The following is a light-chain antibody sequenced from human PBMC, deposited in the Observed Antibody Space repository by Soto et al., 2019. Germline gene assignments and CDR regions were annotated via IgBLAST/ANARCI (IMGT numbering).Light chain of an antibody. CDR1: SSNIENNF. Sequence: QSVLTQPPSVSAAPGQKVTISCSGSSSNIENNFVNWYRHLPGTAPKLLIYNDNQRPSGVPDRFSGSKSGTSASLAISGLHSEDEADYYCAAWDDSLNGLLFGGGTQLTVL. J-gene: IGLJ3*02. CDR2: NDN. V-gene: IGLV1-44*01. CDR3: AAWDDSLNGLL.